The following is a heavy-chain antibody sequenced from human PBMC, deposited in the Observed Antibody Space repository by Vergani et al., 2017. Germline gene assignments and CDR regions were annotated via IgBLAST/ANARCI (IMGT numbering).Heavy chain of an antibody. CDR2: IRSKANSYAT. Sequence: EVQLVESGGGLVQPGGSLKLSCAASGFTFSGSAMHWVRQASGKGLEWVGRIRSKANSYATAYAASVKGRFTISRDDSKNTAYLQMNSLKTEDTAVYYCTRLGVVAGMGGDYWGQGTLVTVSS. CDR1: GFTFSGSA. CDR3: TRLGVVAGMGGDY. D-gene: IGHD6-19*01. V-gene: IGHV3-73*02. J-gene: IGHJ4*02.